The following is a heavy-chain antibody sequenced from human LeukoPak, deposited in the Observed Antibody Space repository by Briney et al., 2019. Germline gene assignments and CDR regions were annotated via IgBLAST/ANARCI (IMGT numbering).Heavy chain of an antibody. D-gene: IGHD2-15*01. CDR3: ARYYSGGSCYGTGSFDY. V-gene: IGHV4-34*01. CDR2: INHSGST. Sequence: PSETLSLTCAVYGGSFSGYYWSWIRQPPGKGLEWIGEINHSGSTNYNPSLKSRVTISVDTSKSQFSLKLSSVTAADTAVYYCARYYSGGSCYGTGSFDYWGQGTLVTVSS. J-gene: IGHJ4*02. CDR1: GGSFSGYY.